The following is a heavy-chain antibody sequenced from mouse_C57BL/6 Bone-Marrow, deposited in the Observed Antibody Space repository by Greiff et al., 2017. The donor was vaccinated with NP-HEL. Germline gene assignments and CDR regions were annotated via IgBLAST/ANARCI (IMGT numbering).Heavy chain of an antibody. Sequence: EVKLQESGPSLVRPSQTLSLTCTVTGFSINSDCYWIWIRQFPGNKLEYIGYTFYSGITYYNPSLESRTYITRDTSKNQFSLKLSSVTTEDTATYYCARDAYYSNYGYAMDYWGQGTSVTVSS. CDR2: TFYSGIT. D-gene: IGHD2-5*01. CDR1: GFSINSDCY. V-gene: IGHV3-3*01. CDR3: ARDAYYSNYGYAMDY. J-gene: IGHJ4*01.